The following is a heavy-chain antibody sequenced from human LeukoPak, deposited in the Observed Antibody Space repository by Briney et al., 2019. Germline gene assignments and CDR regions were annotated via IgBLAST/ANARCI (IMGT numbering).Heavy chain of an antibody. CDR2: INWNGART. J-gene: IGHJ4*02. V-gene: IGHV3-20*04. Sequence: GGSLRLSCAASGFTFSSYWMHWVRQAPGKGLEYVSDINWNGARTGYADSVKGRFTISRDNAKNSLYLQMNDLRAEDTALYYCAKYLGYYGSGNCYDSWGQGTLVTVSS. CDR3: AKYLGYYGSGNCYDS. D-gene: IGHD3-10*01. CDR1: GFTFSSYW.